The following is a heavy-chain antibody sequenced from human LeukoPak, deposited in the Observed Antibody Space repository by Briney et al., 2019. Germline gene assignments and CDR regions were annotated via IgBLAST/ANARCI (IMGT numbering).Heavy chain of an antibody. D-gene: IGHD1-26*01. CDR1: GGSFSGYY. V-gene: IGHV4-34*01. CDR2: INHSGST. Sequence: PSETLSLTCAVYGGSFSGYYWSWIRQPPGKGLEWIGEINHSGSTNYNPSLKSRVTISVDTSKNQFSLKLSSVTAADTAVYHCARGATTPPFDYWGQGTLVTVSS. J-gene: IGHJ4*02. CDR3: ARGATTPPFDY.